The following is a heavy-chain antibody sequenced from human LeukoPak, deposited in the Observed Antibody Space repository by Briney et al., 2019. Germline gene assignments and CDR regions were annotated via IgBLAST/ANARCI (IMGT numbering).Heavy chain of an antibody. CDR3: ARDRGSSGRLGRFDN. J-gene: IGHJ4*02. CDR1: GFTLSTYW. Sequence: PGGSLRLSCAASGFTLSTYWMTWVRQAPGKGLEWVANIKQDGSEKYYVDSVKGRFTISRDNAKKLLYLQMNSLGVEDTAVHYCARDRGSSGRLGRFDNWGQGTLVTVSP. V-gene: IGHV3-7*01. D-gene: IGHD6-19*01. CDR2: IKQDGSEK.